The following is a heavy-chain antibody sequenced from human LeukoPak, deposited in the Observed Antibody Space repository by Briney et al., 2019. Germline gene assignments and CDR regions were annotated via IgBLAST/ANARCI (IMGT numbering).Heavy chain of an antibody. CDR1: GGPITDTNYY. CDR3: ASSPGSGSSWYDY. V-gene: IGHV4-39*07. D-gene: IGHD6-13*01. Sequence: SETLSLTCTISGGPITDTNYYWGWIRQPPGKGLEWIGSIYYSGHIYYNPSLKSRVTITVDTSKNQFSLKLSSVTAADTAVFYCASSPGSGSSWYDYWGQGTLVPVSS. CDR2: IYYSGHI. J-gene: IGHJ4*02.